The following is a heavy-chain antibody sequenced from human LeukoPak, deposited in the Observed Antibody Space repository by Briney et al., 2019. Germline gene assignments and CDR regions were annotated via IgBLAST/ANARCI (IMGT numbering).Heavy chain of an antibody. D-gene: IGHD3-10*01. J-gene: IGHJ6*03. Sequence: SQTLSLTCTVSGGSFSSGSYYWSWIRQPAGKGLEWIGRRSTNYNPSLKSRVTMSVDTSKNQFSLKLSSVTAADTAVYYCARFMVRGRYYYYYMDVWGKGTTVTISS. CDR2: RST. V-gene: IGHV4-61*02. CDR3: ARFMVRGRYYYYYMDV. CDR1: GGSFSSGSYY.